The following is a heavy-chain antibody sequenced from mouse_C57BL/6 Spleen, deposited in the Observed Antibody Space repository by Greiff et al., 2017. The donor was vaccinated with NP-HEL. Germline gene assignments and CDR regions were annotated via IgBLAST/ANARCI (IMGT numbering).Heavy chain of an antibody. J-gene: IGHJ4*01. V-gene: IGHV1-52*01. CDR3: ARDSSGYAAMDY. D-gene: IGHD3-2*02. CDR2: IDPSDSVT. CDR1: GYTFTSYW. Sequence: QVQLQQPGAELVRPGSSVKLSCKASGYTFTSYWMHWVKQRPIQGLEWIGNIDPSDSVTHYNQQLKDKATLTVDKSSSTADMQLSSLTSEDSAVYYCARDSSGYAAMDYWGQGTSVTVSS.